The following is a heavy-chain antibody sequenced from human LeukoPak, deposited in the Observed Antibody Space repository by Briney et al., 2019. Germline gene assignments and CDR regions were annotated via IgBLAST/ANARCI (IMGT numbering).Heavy chain of an antibody. CDR1: GGSISSGGYY. CDR3: ARSTLAGNSYGYGIVDY. J-gene: IGHJ4*02. D-gene: IGHD5-18*01. CDR2: IYYSGST. Sequence: SETLSLTCTVSGGSISSGGYYWSWVRQHPGKGLEWIGYIYYSGSTYYNPSLKSRVTISVDTSKNQFSLKLSSVTAADTAVYYCARSTLAGNSYGYGIVDYWGQGTLVTVSS. V-gene: IGHV4-31*03.